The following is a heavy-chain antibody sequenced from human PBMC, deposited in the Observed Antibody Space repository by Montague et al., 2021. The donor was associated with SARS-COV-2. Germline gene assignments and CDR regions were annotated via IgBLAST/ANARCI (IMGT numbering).Heavy chain of an antibody. V-gene: IGHV3-48*03. Sequence: SLRLSCAASRFTFSSYEMNWVRQAPVKGLEWVSYLTSSGTTIYYXDSVKGRFTISRDNAKNSLYPQMNSLRAEDTAVYYCARGGGGYDYFFNYYGMDVWGQGTTVTVSS. CDR2: LTSSGTTI. CDR3: ARGGGGYDYFFNYYGMDV. J-gene: IGHJ6*02. D-gene: IGHD5-12*01. CDR1: RFTFSSYE.